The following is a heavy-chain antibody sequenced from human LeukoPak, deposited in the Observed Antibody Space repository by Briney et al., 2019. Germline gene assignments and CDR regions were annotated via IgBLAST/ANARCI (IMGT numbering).Heavy chain of an antibody. CDR1: GFTFSSYA. CDR3: VKGPCSGGSCYLDY. CDR2: ISSNGGST. V-gene: IGHV3-64D*09. D-gene: IGHD2-15*01. J-gene: IGHJ4*02. Sequence: GGSLRLSCSASGFTFSSYAMHWVRQAPGKGLEYVSAISSNGGSTYYADSVKGRFSISRDNSKNTLYLQMSSLRAEDTAVYYGVKGPCSGGSCYLDYWGKETLVTVSS.